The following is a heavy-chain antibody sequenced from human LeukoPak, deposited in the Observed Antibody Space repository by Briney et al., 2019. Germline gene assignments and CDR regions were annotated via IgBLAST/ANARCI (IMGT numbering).Heavy chain of an antibody. D-gene: IGHD2-8*01. CDR2: ISYDGSNK. Sequence: GGSLRLSCAASGFTFSSYAMHWVRQAPGKGLEWVAVISYDGSNKYYADSVKGRFTISRDNSKNTLYLQMNSLRAEDTAVYYCARDLMVYAPYHYYGMDVWGQGTTVTVSS. CDR3: ARDLMVYAPYHYYGMDV. V-gene: IGHV3-30-3*01. J-gene: IGHJ6*02. CDR1: GFTFSSYA.